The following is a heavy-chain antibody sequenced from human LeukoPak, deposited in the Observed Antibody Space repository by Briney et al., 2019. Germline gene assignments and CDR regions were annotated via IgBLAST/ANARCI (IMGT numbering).Heavy chain of an antibody. D-gene: IGHD3-3*01. V-gene: IGHV3-48*02. CDR3: AREYYDFWSGFPYHQYYYYYGMDV. J-gene: IGHJ6*02. CDR1: GFTFSSYS. CDR2: ISSSSSTI. Sequence: GGSLRLSCAASGFTFSSYSMNWVRQAPGKGLEWVSYISSSSSTIYYADSVKGRFTISRDNAKNSLYLQMNSLRDEDTAMYYCAREYYDFWSGFPYHQYYYYYGMDVWGQGTTVTVSS.